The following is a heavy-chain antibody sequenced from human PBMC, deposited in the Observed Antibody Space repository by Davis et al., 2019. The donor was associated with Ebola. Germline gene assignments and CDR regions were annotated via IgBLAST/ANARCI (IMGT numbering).Heavy chain of an antibody. CDR3: AKVSGKNFGVDTFGMDV. D-gene: IGHD3-3*01. CDR2: ISGSGGST. J-gene: IGHJ6*01. Sequence: GESLKIPCAASGFPFTSYAMRWVRQASGKGLEWVSDISGSGGSTYYADFVKGRFTISRDNSKNTLYLQMNSLRAEDTAVYYCAKVSGKNFGVDTFGMDVWEQGTTVTVYS. V-gene: IGHV3-23*01. CDR1: GFPFTSYA.